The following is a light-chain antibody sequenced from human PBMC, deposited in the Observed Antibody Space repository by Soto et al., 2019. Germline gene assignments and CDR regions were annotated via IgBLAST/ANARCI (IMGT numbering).Light chain of an antibody. CDR1: SSDVGSYNL. V-gene: IGLV2-23*02. J-gene: IGLJ1*01. CDR2: EVN. CDR3: CSYAGSSSFYV. Sequence: HSALTQPASVSGSPGQSITISCTGTSSDVGSYNLVSWYQHHPDEAPKLIIYEVNKRPSGVSNRFSGSKSGNTASLTISGLQAEDEADYYCCSYAGSSSFYVFGSGTKVTVL.